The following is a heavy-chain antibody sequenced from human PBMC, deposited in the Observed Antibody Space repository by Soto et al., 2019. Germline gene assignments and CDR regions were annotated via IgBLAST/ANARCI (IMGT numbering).Heavy chain of an antibody. V-gene: IGHV3-23*01. CDR1: GFTPTTTP. Sequence: PGGSLRLSCSGSGFTPTTTPLSWVRQSPGKGLEWVSTISGTASRTYYVDSVKGRFFISRDNSRNTVTLQMHNLTVDGTAVYYCATSFRYFDNWGQGARVTVSS. CDR2: ISGTASRT. J-gene: IGHJ4*02. D-gene: IGHD3-9*01. CDR3: ATSFRYFDN.